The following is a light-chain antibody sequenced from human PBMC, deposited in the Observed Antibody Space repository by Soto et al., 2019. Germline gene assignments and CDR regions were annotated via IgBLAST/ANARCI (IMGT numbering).Light chain of an antibody. V-gene: IGKV3-20*01. Sequence: EIVLTQSPGTLTLSPGERATLSCRASQYVRSNYVAWYQQKPGQTPRLLIYITSSRVPGIPERFSGSGSGTDFTLTISRLEPEHFAVYFCQQYGDSPWTFGQGTMVEMK. J-gene: IGKJ1*01. CDR2: ITS. CDR1: QYVRSNY. CDR3: QQYGDSPWT.